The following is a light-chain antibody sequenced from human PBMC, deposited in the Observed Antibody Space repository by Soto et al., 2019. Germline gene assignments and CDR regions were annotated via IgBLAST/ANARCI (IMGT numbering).Light chain of an antibody. Sequence: AIQMTQSPSSLSASIGDRVTITCRASQDIRHDLGWYQQKPGTAPKLLIYGASTLQSGVPSRFSGSGSGTDFTLTINSLQPGDFATYYCLQDYSYPRTFGQGTKVEVK. J-gene: IGKJ1*01. CDR3: LQDYSYPRT. V-gene: IGKV1-6*01. CDR1: QDIRHD. CDR2: GAS.